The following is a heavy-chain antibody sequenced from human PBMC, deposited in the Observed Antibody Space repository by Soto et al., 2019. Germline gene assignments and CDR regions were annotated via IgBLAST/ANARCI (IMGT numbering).Heavy chain of an antibody. V-gene: IGHV3-21*01. CDR2: ISSSSSYI. Sequence: GGSQRLSCAASGFTFSSYSMNWVRQAPGTGLEWVSSISSSSSYIYYADSEKGRFTISRDNAKNSLYLQMNSLRAEDTAVYYCAREPGIAVAGTDYWGQGTLVTVSS. J-gene: IGHJ4*02. CDR1: GFTFSSYS. CDR3: AREPGIAVAGTDY. D-gene: IGHD6-19*01.